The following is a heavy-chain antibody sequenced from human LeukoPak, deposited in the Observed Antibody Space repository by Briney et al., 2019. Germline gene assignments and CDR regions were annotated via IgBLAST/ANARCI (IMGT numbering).Heavy chain of an antibody. CDR3: VMGFRTAD. CDR1: GFTFSSFE. CDR2: ISGSGSTV. J-gene: IGHJ4*02. V-gene: IGHV3-48*03. Sequence: PGGSLRLSCAASGFTFSSFEMNWVRQAPGKGLEWVSYISGSGSTVYYTDSVKGRFTVSRDNAKNSLYLQMNTLRAEDTAVYYCVMGFRTADWGQGTLVTVSS. D-gene: IGHD1-1*01.